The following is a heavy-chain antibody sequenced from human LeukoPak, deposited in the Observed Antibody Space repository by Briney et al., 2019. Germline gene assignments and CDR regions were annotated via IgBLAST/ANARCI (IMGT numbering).Heavy chain of an antibody. CDR1: GFTFSTYA. CDR3: AKALAVGATFDPSLAY. CDR2: ISGSGGST. D-gene: IGHD1-26*01. V-gene: IGHV3-23*01. Sequence: PGGSLRLSCAASGFTFSTYAMSWVRQAPGKGLEWVSTISGSGGSTYYADSVKGRFTISRDNSRNTLYLQMNSLRGEDTAVYYCAKALAVGATFDPSLAYWGQGTLVTVSS. J-gene: IGHJ4*02.